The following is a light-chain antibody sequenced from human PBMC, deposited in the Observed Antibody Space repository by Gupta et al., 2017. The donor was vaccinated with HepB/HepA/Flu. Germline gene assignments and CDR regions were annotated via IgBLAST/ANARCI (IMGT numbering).Light chain of an antibody. CDR1: QSVSSY. CDR2: DAS. Sequence: EIVLTQSPATLSLPPGERATLSCRASQSVSSYLAWYQQKPGQAPRLLIYDASNRATGIPARFSGSGSGTDFTLTISSLEPEDFAVYYCQQRSNWPPSSFGQGTKVEIK. V-gene: IGKV3-11*01. CDR3: QQRSNWPPSS. J-gene: IGKJ1*01.